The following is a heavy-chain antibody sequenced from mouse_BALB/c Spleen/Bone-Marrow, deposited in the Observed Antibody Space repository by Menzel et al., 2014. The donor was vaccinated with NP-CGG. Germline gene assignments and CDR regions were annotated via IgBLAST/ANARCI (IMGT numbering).Heavy chain of an antibody. V-gene: IGHV1S137*01. J-gene: IGHJ4*01. CDR3: ARSGKVRNAMDY. Sequence: LQESGAKLVRPGVSVKISCKGSGYTFTDHAMHWVKRSHAKSLEWIGLISGYYGDAIYNQKFKGKATMTVDKSSSTAYMELARLTSEDSAIYYCARSGKVRNAMDYWGQGPSVTVSS. D-gene: IGHD2-14*01. CDR2: ISGYYGDA. CDR1: GYTFTDHA.